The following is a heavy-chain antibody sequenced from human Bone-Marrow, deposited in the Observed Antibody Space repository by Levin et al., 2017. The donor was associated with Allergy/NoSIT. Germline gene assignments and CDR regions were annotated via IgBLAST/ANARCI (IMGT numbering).Heavy chain of an antibody. Sequence: GESLKISCVASGFTFSNYWMQWVRQLPGKGLVWVSRLSGDGSETKYADSVEGRFTISRDNAKNTLYLQMNSLRPEDTGLYYCAREGPTVTTPMDVWGQGTMVTVSS. D-gene: IGHD4-17*01. V-gene: IGHV3-74*01. J-gene: IGHJ6*02. CDR3: AREGPTVTTPMDV. CDR2: LSGDGSET. CDR1: GFTFSNYW.